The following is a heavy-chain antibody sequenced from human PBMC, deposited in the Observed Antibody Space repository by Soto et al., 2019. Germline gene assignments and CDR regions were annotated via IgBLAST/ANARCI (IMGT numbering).Heavy chain of an antibody. V-gene: IGHV4-61*05. D-gene: IGHD1-26*01. CDR1: CGSINRSSYY. J-gene: IGHJ4*02. CDR3: ARQYSNAFDY. CDR2: IHFSGST. Sequence: ETLSLTCTVSCGSINRSSYYGGWIRQAPGKGLEWIGYIHFSGSTKYNPSLNSRVTTSIDTSNNQFSLKVTSVTAADTAVYYCARQYSNAFDYWGQGTLVTVSS.